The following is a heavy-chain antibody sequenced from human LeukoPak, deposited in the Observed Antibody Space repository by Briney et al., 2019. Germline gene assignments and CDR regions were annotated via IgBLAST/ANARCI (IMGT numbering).Heavy chain of an antibody. D-gene: IGHD3-10*01. CDR1: GGSVSSGSYY. CDR2: IYYSGST. V-gene: IGHV4-61*01. CDR3: ARETLWFGELPDAFDI. J-gene: IGHJ3*02. Sequence: SSETLSLTCTVSGGSVSSGSYYWSWIRQPPGKGLEWIGYIYYSGSTNYNPSLKSRVTISVDTSKNQFSLKPSSVTAADTAVYYCARETLWFGELPDAFDIWGQGTMVTVSS.